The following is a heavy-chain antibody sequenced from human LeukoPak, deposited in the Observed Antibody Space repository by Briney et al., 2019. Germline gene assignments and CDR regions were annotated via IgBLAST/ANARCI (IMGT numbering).Heavy chain of an antibody. Sequence: ASVKVSCKASGYTFTSYPISWVRQAPGQGLEWMGWITTYDGNTHYAQKLQGRVTMTTETSTSTAYMDLRGLRSNDTAVYYCARGYDYGDYVGDFDYWGQGTLVTVSS. CDR1: GYTFTSYP. D-gene: IGHD4-17*01. J-gene: IGHJ4*02. V-gene: IGHV1-18*01. CDR2: ITTYDGNT. CDR3: ARGYDYGDYVGDFDY.